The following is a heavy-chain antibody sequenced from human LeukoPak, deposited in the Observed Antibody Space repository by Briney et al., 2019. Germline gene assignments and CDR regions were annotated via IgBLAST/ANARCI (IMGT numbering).Heavy chain of an antibody. CDR3: ATTYCSSTSCYPYYFDY. CDR1: GFTFSNYA. D-gene: IGHD2-2*01. CDR2: IRGSGGSA. Sequence: GGSLRLPCAASGFTFSNYAKSWVRQAPGKGLEWVSAIRGSGGSAYYADSVKGRFTISSDNSKNTLYLQMNSLRAEDTAVYYCATTYCSSTSCYPYYFDYWGQGTLVTVSS. V-gene: IGHV3-23*01. J-gene: IGHJ4*02.